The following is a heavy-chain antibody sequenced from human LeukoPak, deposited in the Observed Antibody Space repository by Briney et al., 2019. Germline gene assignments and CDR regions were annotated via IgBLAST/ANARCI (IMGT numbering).Heavy chain of an antibody. CDR2: ISSSGSTI. CDR3: ALYSSGWGSFDY. J-gene: IGHJ4*02. D-gene: IGHD6-19*01. CDR1: GFTFSDYY. V-gene: IGHV3-11*01. Sequence: RGSLRLSCAASGFTFSDYYMSWVRQAPGKGLEWVSYISSSGSTIYYADSVKGRFTISRDNAKNSLYLQMNSLRAEDTAVYYCALYSSGWGSFDYWGQGTLVTVSS.